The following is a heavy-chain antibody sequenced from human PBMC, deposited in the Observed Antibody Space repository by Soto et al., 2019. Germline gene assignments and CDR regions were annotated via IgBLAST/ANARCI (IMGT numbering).Heavy chain of an antibody. CDR1: GFTVSRSY. CDR2: IYTPGST. CDR3: ARGLVGSTTAFDY. J-gene: IGHJ4*02. D-gene: IGHD1-26*01. V-gene: IGHV3-53*01. Sequence: GGSLRLSCAASGFTVSRSYMSWVRQAPGKGLEWVSSIYTPGSTYYADSVKGRFTISRDNSKNTVYLQMNSLRVEDTAVYYCARGLVGSTTAFDYWGQGPLVTVSS.